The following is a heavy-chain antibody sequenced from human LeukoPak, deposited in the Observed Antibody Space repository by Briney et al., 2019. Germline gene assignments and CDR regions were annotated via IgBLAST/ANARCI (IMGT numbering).Heavy chain of an antibody. CDR2: IYYSGST. CDR1: GGSTSSSDYY. V-gene: IGHV4-39*01. J-gene: IGHJ4*02. CDR3: ARAPRAHYDILTGQFDY. D-gene: IGHD3-9*01. Sequence: PSETLSLTCTVSGGSTSSSDYYWGWIRQPPGKDLEWIGSIYYSGSTYYSPSLKSRVTISVDTSKNQFSLKLSSVTAADTAVYYCARAPRAHYDILTGQFDYWGQGTLVTVSS.